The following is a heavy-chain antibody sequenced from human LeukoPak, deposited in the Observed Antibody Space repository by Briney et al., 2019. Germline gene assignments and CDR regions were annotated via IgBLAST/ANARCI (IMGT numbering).Heavy chain of an antibody. J-gene: IGHJ4*02. V-gene: IGHV3-15*07. CDR2: IKSKADGGTT. D-gene: IGHD6-13*01. CDR3: TTEKSSSWYPPGDY. CDR1: GFTFTNAW. Sequence: PGGSLRLSCAASGFTFTNAWMNWVRQAPGKGLEWVGRIKSKADGGTTDYAAPVKGRFTISRDDSKNTLYLQMNSLKTEDTAVYYCTTEKSSSWYPPGDYWGQGTLVTVSS.